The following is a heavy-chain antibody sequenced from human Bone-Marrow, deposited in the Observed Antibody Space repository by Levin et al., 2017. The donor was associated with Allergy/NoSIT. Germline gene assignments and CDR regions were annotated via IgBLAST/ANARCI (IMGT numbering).Heavy chain of an antibody. CDR1: GGSISLSTYY. D-gene: IGHD3-9*01. V-gene: IGHV4-39*01. CDR2: IHDSGST. Sequence: SQTLSLTCSVSGGSISLSTYYWAWIRQPPGKGLEWIGTIHDSGSTYYNASLKSRLTMSIDTSKNHFSLNLRSVTAADSAVYYCATQVEGYDIFSTNSNWFDPWGQGTQVTVSS. J-gene: IGHJ5*02. CDR3: ATQVEGYDIFSTNSNWFDP.